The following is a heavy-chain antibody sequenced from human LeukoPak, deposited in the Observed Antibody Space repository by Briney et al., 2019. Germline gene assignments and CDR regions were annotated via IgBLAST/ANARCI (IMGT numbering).Heavy chain of an antibody. J-gene: IGHJ5*02. CDR2: ISTDGGTT. Sequence: GGSLRLSCAASGFTFRTYDMNWVRQAPGKGLEWVSYISTDGGTTYYAESVKGRFTISRDNAQTSLYLQMSSLRAEDTAVYYCARGPPLFDPWGQGTLVAVSS. CDR3: ARGPPLFDP. V-gene: IGHV3-48*01. CDR1: GFTFRTYD.